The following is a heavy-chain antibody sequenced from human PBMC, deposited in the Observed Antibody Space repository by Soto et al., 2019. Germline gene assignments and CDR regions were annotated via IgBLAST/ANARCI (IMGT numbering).Heavy chain of an antibody. CDR2: ISSSSSTI. D-gene: IGHD2-15*01. V-gene: IGHV3-48*01. J-gene: IGHJ3*01. Sequence: GGSLRLSCAASGFTFSSYIMNWVRQAPGKGLEWVSYISSSSSTIYYADSVKGRFTISRDNAKNSVYLQMNSLRAEDTAVYYCAREEGYCGGGSCFRSAFDLWGQGTVVTVSS. CDR3: AREEGYCGGGSCFRSAFDL. CDR1: GFTFSSYI.